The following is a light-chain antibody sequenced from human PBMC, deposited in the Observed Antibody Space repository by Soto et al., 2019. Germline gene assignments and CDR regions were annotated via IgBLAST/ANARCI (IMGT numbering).Light chain of an antibody. J-gene: IGKJ1*01. CDR2: KAS. V-gene: IGKV1-5*03. CDR3: QHYNSYSEA. Sequence: QMSQSPSTVSGSQGDRVTITCRASQTISSWLAWYQQKLGKAPKLLIYKASTLKSGVPSRFSGSGSGTEFTLTISSLQPDDCATYYCQHYNSYSEAFGQGTMVDIK. CDR1: QTISSW.